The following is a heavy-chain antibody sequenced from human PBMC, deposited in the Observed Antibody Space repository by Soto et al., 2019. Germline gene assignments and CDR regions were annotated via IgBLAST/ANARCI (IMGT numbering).Heavy chain of an antibody. Sequence: ASVKVSCKASDYTFTSYGISWVRQAPGQGLEWMGWISAYNGNTNYAQKLQGRVTMTPDTSTSTAYMELRSLRSDDTAVYYCARVEVTITIFGVVTGGLNAFDIWGQGTMVTVSS. CDR2: ISAYNGNT. J-gene: IGHJ3*02. CDR3: ARVEVTITIFGVVTGGLNAFDI. V-gene: IGHV1-18*01. CDR1: DYTFTSYG. D-gene: IGHD3-3*01.